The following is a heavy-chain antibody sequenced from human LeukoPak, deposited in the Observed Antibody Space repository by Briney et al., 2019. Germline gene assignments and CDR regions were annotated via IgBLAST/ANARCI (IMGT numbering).Heavy chain of an antibody. CDR3: ARGWYGPTYFDY. V-gene: IGHV3-7*01. CDR1: GFTYRNYW. D-gene: IGHD6-13*01. Sequence: GGSLRLSCAASGFTYRNYWMSWVRHAPGKGLEWVANIKRDGSEKYYVDSVKGRFTISRDNAKNSLSLQMNSLRAEDTATYYCARGWYGPTYFDYWGQGTLVTVSS. CDR2: IKRDGSEK. J-gene: IGHJ4*02.